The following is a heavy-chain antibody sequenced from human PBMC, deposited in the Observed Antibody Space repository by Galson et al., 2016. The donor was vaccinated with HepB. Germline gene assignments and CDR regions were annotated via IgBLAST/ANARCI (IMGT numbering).Heavy chain of an antibody. Sequence: SLRLSCAASGFTFSSYAMTWVRQAPGKGLQWVSAISATGGTTYYGESVKGRFTISRDNSKNTLYLQMNSLRAEDTALYYCTRDGYNHIAFDIWGRGTMVTVSS. CDR2: ISATGGTT. V-gene: IGHV3-23*01. D-gene: IGHD5-24*01. CDR1: GFTFSSYA. J-gene: IGHJ3*02. CDR3: TRDGYNHIAFDI.